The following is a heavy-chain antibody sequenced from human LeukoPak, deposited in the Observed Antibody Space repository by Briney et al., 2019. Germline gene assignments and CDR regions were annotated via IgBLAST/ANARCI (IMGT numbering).Heavy chain of an antibody. D-gene: IGHD6-19*01. J-gene: IGHJ4*02. Sequence: GGSLRLSCAASGFTFSDYYMSWIRQAPGKGLEWVSYISSSGSTIYYADSVKGRFTISRDNAKKSLYLQMNSLRAEDTAVYYCARVPTGIAVAGYYFDYWGQGTLVTVSS. CDR3: ARVPTGIAVAGYYFDY. CDR2: ISSSGSTI. CDR1: GFTFSDYY. V-gene: IGHV3-11*04.